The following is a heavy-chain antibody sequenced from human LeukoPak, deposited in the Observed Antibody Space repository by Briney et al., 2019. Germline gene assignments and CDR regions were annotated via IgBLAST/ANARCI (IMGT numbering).Heavy chain of an antibody. CDR3: ARGFSYDSRDAFDI. J-gene: IGHJ3*02. D-gene: IGHD3-22*01. Sequence: SVKVSCKASGGTFSSYAMSWVRQAPGQGLEWMGRIIPTCGTATYAQKFQVRVTITTDENTGTAYMALSSLRYEDTAVYYCARGFSYDSRDAFDIWGQGTMVTVSS. CDR1: GGTFSSYA. V-gene: IGHV1-69*05. CDR2: IIPTCGTA.